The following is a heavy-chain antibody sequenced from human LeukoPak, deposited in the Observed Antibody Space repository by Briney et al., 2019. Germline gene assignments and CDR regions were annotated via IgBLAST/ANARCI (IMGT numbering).Heavy chain of an antibody. CDR1: GGTFSSHA. V-gene: IGHV1-69*05. J-gene: IGHJ4*02. D-gene: IGHD5-12*01. CDR2: LIPVFGTT. Sequence: SVKVSCKASGGTFSSHAISWVRQDTGQGLEWGGGLIPVFGTTNYAEKFQGRVTITTDESTRTSYMELRSLKSDDTAVYYCARGKSGYDYGLDHWGQGILVIVSS. CDR3: ARGKSGYDYGLDH.